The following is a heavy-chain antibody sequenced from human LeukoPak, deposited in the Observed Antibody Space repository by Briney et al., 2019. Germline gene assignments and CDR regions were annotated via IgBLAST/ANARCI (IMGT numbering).Heavy chain of an antibody. CDR3: ASTAAGPFDY. V-gene: IGHV4-34*01. J-gene: IGHJ4*02. CDR2: INHSGST. CDR1: GGSFSGYY. Sequence: SETLSLTCAVYGGSFSGYYWSWIRQPPGNGLEWIGEINHSGSTNYNPSLKSRVTISVDTSKNQFSLKLSSVTAADTAVYYCASTAAGPFDYWGQGTLVTVSS. D-gene: IGHD6-19*01.